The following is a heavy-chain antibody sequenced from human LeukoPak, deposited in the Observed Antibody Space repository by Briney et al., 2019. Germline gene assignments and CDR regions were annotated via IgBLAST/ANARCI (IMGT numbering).Heavy chain of an antibody. J-gene: IGHJ3*02. CDR2: IDGSGGST. Sequence: GGSLRLSCVASGFTFTTYAMSWVRQAPGKGLEWVSSIDGSGGSTYYTDSMKGQFTISRDNSKNTLYLQMNSLRAEDTAVYFCAKSLFTSAAGSGRASDIWGQGTMVTVSS. V-gene: IGHV3-23*01. D-gene: IGHD3-10*01. CDR3: AKSLFTSAAGSGRASDI. CDR1: GFTFTTYA.